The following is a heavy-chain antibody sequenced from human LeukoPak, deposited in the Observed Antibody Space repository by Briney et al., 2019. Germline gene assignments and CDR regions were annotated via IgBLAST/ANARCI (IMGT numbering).Heavy chain of an antibody. CDR2: INHSGST. Sequence: SETLSLTCTVSGGSISSYYWSWIRQPPGKGLEWIGEINHSGSTNYNPSLKSRVTISVDTSKNQFSLKLSSVTAADTAVYYCARGKGYARYFQHWGQGTLVTVSS. D-gene: IGHD5-18*01. J-gene: IGHJ1*01. CDR3: ARGKGYARYFQH. CDR1: GGSISSYY. V-gene: IGHV4-34*01.